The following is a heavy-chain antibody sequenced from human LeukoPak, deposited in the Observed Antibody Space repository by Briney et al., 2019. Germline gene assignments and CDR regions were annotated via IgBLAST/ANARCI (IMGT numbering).Heavy chain of an antibody. CDR3: AKDQGSSWYGRYFDY. V-gene: IGHV3-30*18. J-gene: IGHJ4*02. Sequence: PGGSLRLSCAASGFTFSSYGMHWVRQAPGKGLEWVAVISYDGSNKYYADSVKGRFTISRDNSKNTLYLQMNSLRAEDTAVYYCAKDQGSSWYGRYFDYWGQGTLVTVS. D-gene: IGHD6-13*01. CDR1: GFTFSSYG. CDR2: ISYDGSNK.